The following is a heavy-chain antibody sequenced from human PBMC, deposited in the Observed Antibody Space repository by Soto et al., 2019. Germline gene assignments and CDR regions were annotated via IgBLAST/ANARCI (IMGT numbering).Heavy chain of an antibody. J-gene: IGHJ5*02. CDR1: GGTFSSCA. CDR3: AGGYCSGGSCNNWFDP. V-gene: IGHV1-69*01. CDR2: IIPIFGTA. Sequence: QVQLVQSGAEVKKPGSSVKVSCKASGGTFSSCAISWVRQAPGQGLEWMGGIIPIFGTANYAQKFQGRVTITADESTSTAYMELSSLRSEDTAVYYCAGGYCSGGSCNNWFDPWGQGTLVTVSS. D-gene: IGHD2-15*01.